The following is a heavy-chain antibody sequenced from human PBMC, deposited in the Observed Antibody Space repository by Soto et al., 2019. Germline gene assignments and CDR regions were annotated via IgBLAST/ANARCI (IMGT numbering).Heavy chain of an antibody. J-gene: IGHJ4*02. CDR3: ARHPRDDYNYGGSGIFDY. V-gene: IGHV4-39*01. CDR1: GGSISSRTFW. D-gene: IGHD4-4*01. Sequence: LSLTCSVSGGSISSRTFWWAWIRQPPGKGLEWIGDMYYSGSSYSSPSLKSRVTLSVDTSKNQLSLKLNSVTAADTAVYYCARHPRDDYNYGGSGIFDYWGQGTLVTVSS. CDR2: MYYSGSS.